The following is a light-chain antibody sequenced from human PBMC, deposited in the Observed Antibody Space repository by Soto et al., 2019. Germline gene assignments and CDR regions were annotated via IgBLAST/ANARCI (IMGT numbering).Light chain of an antibody. CDR2: GAS. V-gene: IGKV3-15*01. Sequence: EIVMTQSPATLSVSPGERATLSCRASQTVSVNLAWYQQKPGQAPRLLIYGASTRATGVPARFSGSGSGTEFTLTISSLQSEAFAVYYCQQYNDWPPFTFGPGTRVDIK. CDR3: QQYNDWPPFT. CDR1: QTVSVN. J-gene: IGKJ3*01.